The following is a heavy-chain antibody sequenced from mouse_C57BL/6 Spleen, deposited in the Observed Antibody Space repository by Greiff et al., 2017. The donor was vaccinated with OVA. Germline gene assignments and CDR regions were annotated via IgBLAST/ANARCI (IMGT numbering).Heavy chain of an antibody. CDR2: INPNNGGT. V-gene: IGHV1-26*01. J-gene: IGHJ3*01. CDR3: ARAYYYGSNYVPSWFAY. CDR1: GYTFTDYY. Sequence: EVQLQQSGPELVKPGASVKISCKASGYTFTDYYMHWVKQSPGKSLEWLGYINPNNGGTSYNQKFKGKATLTVDKSSSTAYMELRSLTSEDSAVYYCARAYYYGSNYVPSWFAYWGQGTLVTVSA. D-gene: IGHD1-1*01.